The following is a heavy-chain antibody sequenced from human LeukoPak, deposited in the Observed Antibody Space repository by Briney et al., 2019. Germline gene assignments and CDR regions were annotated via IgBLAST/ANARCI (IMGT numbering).Heavy chain of an antibody. CDR2: IRSKANSYAT. CDR3: TSRYCNRTNCYAFDYYYYMDV. J-gene: IGHJ6*03. V-gene: IGHV3-73*01. Sequence: GGSLRLSCAASGFTFSGSAMHWVRQASGKGLEWVGRIRSKANSYATEYAASVKGRFTISRDDSKNTAYLQMNSLKTEDTAVYYCTSRYCNRTNCYAFDYYYYMDVWGKGITVTASS. D-gene: IGHD2-2*01. CDR1: GFTFSGSA.